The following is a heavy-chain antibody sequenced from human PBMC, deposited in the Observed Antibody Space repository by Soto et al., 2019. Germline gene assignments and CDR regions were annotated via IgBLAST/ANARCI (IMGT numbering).Heavy chain of an antibody. J-gene: IGHJ4*02. CDR1: GFTFRDAW. CDR2: IKSKSAGGTT. Sequence: EVQLVESGGGLVNPGGSLRLSCAASGFTFRDAWMSLVRQAPGKALEWVGRIKSKSAGGTTDYAAPVKGRFTISRDDSKNTLYLQMNRLKTEETDVYYCVTDRCASPVDSWGQGTLGNVS. V-gene: IGHV3-15*01. CDR3: VTDRCASPVDS.